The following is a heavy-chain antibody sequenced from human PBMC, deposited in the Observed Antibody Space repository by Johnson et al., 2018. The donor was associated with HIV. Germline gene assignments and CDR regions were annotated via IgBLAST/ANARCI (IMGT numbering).Heavy chain of an antibody. V-gene: IGHV3-66*01. CDR1: GFTVSSNY. CDR2: LYSGCST. J-gene: IGHJ3*02. D-gene: IGHD6-19*01. CDR3: ARFLAGTAMVGDAFDI. Sequence: VQLVESGGGLVQRGGSLRLSCAASGFTVSSNYMSWVRQAPGKGLEWVSILYSGCSTGYADSVKGRFTISRDNAKNSLYLQMNSLRAEDTALYYCARFLAGTAMVGDAFDIWGQGTMVTVSS.